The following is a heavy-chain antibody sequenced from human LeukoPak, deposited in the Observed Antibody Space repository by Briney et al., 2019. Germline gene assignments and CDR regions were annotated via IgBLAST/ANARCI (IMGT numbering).Heavy chain of an antibody. CDR1: GFNFNSYD. J-gene: IGHJ4*02. CDR3: ARGGSDTAMAHDY. CDR2: IGAGGDT. D-gene: IGHD5-18*01. V-gene: IGHV3-13*01. Sequence: GGSLRLSCAASGFNFNSYDMHWVRQSAGKGLEWVSAIGAGGDTYYPVSVKGRFTTSRDDAKSTLFLQVNSLRAEDTAVYFCARGGSDTAMAHDYWGQGTLVTVSS.